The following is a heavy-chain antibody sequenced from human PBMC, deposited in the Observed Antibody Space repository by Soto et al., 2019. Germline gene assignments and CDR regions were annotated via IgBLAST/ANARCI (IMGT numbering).Heavy chain of an antibody. CDR2: IGESGTPT. CDR1: GFTFSSYA. D-gene: IGHD2-2*01. CDR3: AIYIPGVRYYVMDV. V-gene: IGHV3-23*01. Sequence: GGSLRLSCAASGFTFSSYAMRWVRQAPGKGLEWVSLIGESGTPTYYADSVKGRFTISRDNSGNTLFLEMYSLRAEDTAVYYCAIYIPGVRYYVMDVCGQGTTVTVSS. J-gene: IGHJ6*02.